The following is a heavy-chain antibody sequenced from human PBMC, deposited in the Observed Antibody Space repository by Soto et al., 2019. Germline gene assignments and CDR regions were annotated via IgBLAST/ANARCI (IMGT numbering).Heavy chain of an antibody. Sequence: QITLKGSGPTLVKPTQTLTLTCTFSGFSLSTSGVGVGWIRQPPGKALEWLGLIYWDDDKRYSPSLKSRLTITTDTSKNQVVLTMTNIDPVDTATYYCAHTRYSSSWYYFDYWGQGTLVTVSS. CDR3: AHTRYSSSWYYFDY. J-gene: IGHJ4*02. V-gene: IGHV2-5*02. D-gene: IGHD6-13*01. CDR2: IYWDDDK. CDR1: GFSLSTSGVG.